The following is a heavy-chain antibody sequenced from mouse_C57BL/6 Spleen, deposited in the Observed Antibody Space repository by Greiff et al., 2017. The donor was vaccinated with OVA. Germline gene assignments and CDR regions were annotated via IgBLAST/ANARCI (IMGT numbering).Heavy chain of an antibody. CDR2: IDPSDSST. V-gene: IGHV1-69*01. Sequence: QVQLQQPGAELVMPGASVKLSCKASGYTFTSYWMHWVQQRPGHGLEWIGEIDPSDSSTNYNQKVKGKSTLTVDKSSSTAYMQLSSLTSEDSAVYYCARLGNAMDYWGQGTSVTVSS. CDR1: GYTFTSYW. J-gene: IGHJ4*01. CDR3: ARLGNAMDY.